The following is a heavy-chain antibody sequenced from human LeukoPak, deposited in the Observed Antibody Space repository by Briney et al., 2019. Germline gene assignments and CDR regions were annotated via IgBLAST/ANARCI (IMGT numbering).Heavy chain of an antibody. CDR1: GYTFTSYY. Sequence: ASVKVSCKASGYTFTSYYMHWVRQAPGQGLEWMGIINPSGGSTSYAQKFQGRVIVTRDTSASTAYMELSSLRYEDTAVYYCARTKDGDTFDYWGQGTLVTVSS. V-gene: IGHV1-46*01. CDR3: ARTKDGDTFDY. J-gene: IGHJ4*02. D-gene: IGHD4-17*01. CDR2: INPSGGST.